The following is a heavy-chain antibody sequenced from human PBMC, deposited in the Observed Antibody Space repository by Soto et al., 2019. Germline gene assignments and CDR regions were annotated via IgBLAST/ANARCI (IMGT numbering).Heavy chain of an antibody. CDR3: ASGIAAAGLAFDI. CDR2: IYHSGST. J-gene: IGHJ3*02. D-gene: IGHD6-13*01. Sequence: SETLSLTCTFSGGSISSGGYYWSWIRQPPGKGLEWIGYIYHSGSTYYNPSLKSRVTISVDRSKNQFSLKLSSVTAADTAVYYCASGIAAAGLAFDIWGQGTMVTVSS. V-gene: IGHV4-30-2*01. CDR1: GGSISSGGYY.